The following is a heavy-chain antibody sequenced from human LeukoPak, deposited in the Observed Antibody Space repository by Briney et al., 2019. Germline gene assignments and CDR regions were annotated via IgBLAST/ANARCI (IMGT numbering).Heavy chain of an antibody. V-gene: IGHV1-8*01. J-gene: IGHJ4*02. CDR2: MNPNSGNT. CDR3: ARAVYSSSPELFDY. CDR1: VYTFTSYD. D-gene: IGHD6-6*01. Sequence: ASVNVSCKASVYTFTSYDINWVRQATGQGLEWMGWMNPNSGNTGYAQKFQGRVTMTRNTSISTAYMELSSLRSEDTAVYYCARAVYSSSPELFDYWGQGTLVTVSS.